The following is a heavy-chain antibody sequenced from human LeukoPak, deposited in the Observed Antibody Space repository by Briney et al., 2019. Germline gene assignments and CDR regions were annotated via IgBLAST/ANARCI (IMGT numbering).Heavy chain of an antibody. CDR2: ISGSGGST. CDR1: GFTFSSYA. V-gene: IGHV3-23*01. Sequence: PGGSLRLSCAASGFTFSSYAMSWVRQAPGKGLEWVSAISGSGGSTYYADSVKGRFTISRDDSKNTLYLQMNSLRAEDTAVYYCAKDSSSGWYYDYWGQGTLVTVSS. D-gene: IGHD6-19*01. J-gene: IGHJ4*02. CDR3: AKDSSSGWYYDY.